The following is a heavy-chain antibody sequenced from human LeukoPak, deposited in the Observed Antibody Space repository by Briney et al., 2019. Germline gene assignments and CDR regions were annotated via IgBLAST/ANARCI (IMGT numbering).Heavy chain of an antibody. CDR1: GYTFTNSY. CDR2: INPSGGDT. J-gene: IGHJ6*02. Sequence: ASVKVSCKASGYTFTNSYIHWVRQAPGQGLEWMGIINPSGGDTNYAQQLQGRVTMTRDTSTSTVYMEVSSLRSEDAALYYCARGGYSESSGFYYYGTDVWGQGTTVTVSS. D-gene: IGHD3-22*01. CDR3: ARGGYSESSGFYYYGTDV. V-gene: IGHV1-46*04.